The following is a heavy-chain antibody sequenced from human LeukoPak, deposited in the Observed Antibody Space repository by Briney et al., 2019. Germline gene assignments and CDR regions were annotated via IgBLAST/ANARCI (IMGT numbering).Heavy chain of an antibody. Sequence: PSETLSLTCTVSGGSISSYYWSWIRQPPGRGLEWIGHIYYSGSTNYNPSLKSRVTISVDTSKNQFSLKLSSGTAADTAVYYCARHKTEKQWLVPLDYWGQGTLVTVSS. CDR2: IYYSGST. D-gene: IGHD6-19*01. CDR1: GGSISSYY. V-gene: IGHV4-59*08. J-gene: IGHJ4*02. CDR3: ARHKTEKQWLVPLDY.